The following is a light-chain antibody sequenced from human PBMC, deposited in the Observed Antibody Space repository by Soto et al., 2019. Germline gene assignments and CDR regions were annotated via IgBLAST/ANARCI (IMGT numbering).Light chain of an antibody. CDR3: QKYGSSPRT. V-gene: IGKV3-20*01. CDR1: QSISSNY. Sequence: EIVLTQSPGTLSMSPGERATLSGRASQSISSNYLAWYQQKPGQAPRLLIYGASSRATGIPDRFSGSGSGTDFTLTISRLEAEDFAVYYCQKYGSSPRTFGQGTKVEFK. J-gene: IGKJ1*01. CDR2: GAS.